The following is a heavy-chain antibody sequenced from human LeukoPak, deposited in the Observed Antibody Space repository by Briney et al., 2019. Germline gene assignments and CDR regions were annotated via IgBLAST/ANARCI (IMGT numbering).Heavy chain of an antibody. CDR3: AREATGRAFDP. D-gene: IGHD1-1*01. J-gene: IGHJ5*02. CDR1: GYNFNDFG. V-gene: IGHV1-18*01. Sequence: APVKVSCKASGYNFNDFGVTWVRQAPGQGLEWMGWISALTGDTNYAQKFQGRVTMTTDTSTDTAYMEVRSLRSDDTAVYYCAREATGRAFDPWGQGTLVTVSS. CDR2: ISALTGDT.